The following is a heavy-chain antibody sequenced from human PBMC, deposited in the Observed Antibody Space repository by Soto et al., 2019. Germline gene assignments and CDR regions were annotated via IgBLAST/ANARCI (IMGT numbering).Heavy chain of an antibody. CDR2: ISSSSSYI. Sequence: PGGSLRLSCAASGFTFSSYSMNWVRQAPGKGLEWVSSISSSSSYIYYADSVKGRFTISRDNAKNSLYLQMNSLRAEDTAVYYCARDSGSYYGYYYGMDVWGQGTKVTVSS. CDR3: ARDSGSYYGYYYGMDV. V-gene: IGHV3-21*01. D-gene: IGHD1-26*01. CDR1: GFTFSSYS. J-gene: IGHJ6*02.